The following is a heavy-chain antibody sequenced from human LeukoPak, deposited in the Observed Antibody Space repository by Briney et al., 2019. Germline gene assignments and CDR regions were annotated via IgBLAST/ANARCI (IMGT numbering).Heavy chain of an antibody. CDR3: ARTVVVTAEHAFDI. D-gene: IGHD2-21*02. CDR2: IIPIFGTT. J-gene: IGHJ3*02. Sequence: SVKVSSKASGGTFSSYTISWVRQAPGQGLEWMGGIIPIFGTTNYAQKFQGRVTITADKSTSTAYMELSSLRSEDTAMYYCARTVVVTAEHAFDIWGQGTMVTVSS. CDR1: GGTFSSYT. V-gene: IGHV1-69*06.